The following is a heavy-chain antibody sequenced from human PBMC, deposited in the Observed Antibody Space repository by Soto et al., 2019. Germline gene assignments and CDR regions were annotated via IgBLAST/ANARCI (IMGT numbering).Heavy chain of an antibody. CDR1: VFIFSDYA. CDR3: ARENSRISPRLFQH. D-gene: IGHD6-6*01. V-gene: IGHV3-30-3*01. CDR2: ISPAGTNQ. Sequence: WWSLRLSCLASVFIFSDYAMHWSRQAPGKGLEWVALISPAGTNQYYADSAKGRFTIPRDNSKNTLYLQMNSLRPEDTGLYYCARENSRISPRLFQHWGHGTLVTVSS. J-gene: IGHJ1*01.